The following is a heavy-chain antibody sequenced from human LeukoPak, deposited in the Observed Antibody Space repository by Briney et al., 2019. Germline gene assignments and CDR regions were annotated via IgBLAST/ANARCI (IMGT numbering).Heavy chain of an antibody. CDR2: ISAYNGNT. D-gene: IGHD2-15*01. CDR1: GYTFTSYG. CDR3: ARCSGGSRDLRCYYGMDV. V-gene: IGHV1-18*01. J-gene: IGHJ6*02. Sequence: GASVKVSCKASGYTFTSYGISWVRQAPGRGLEWMGWISAYNGNTNYAQKLQGRVTMTTDTSTSTAYMELRSLRSDDTAVYYCARCSGGSRDLRCYYGMDVWGQGTTVTVSS.